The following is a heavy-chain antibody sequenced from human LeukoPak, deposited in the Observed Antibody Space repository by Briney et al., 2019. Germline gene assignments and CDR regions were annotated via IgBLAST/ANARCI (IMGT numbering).Heavy chain of an antibody. V-gene: IGHV3-7*01. J-gene: IGHJ4*02. CDR1: DFSFGTCW. Sequence: GGSLRISRAATDFSFGTCWMNLVGQGPGTVPAWVANINGDGRDTYYVGSVRGRFTTSRDNADNSLYLQMNSLRGDDTAVYYCARGVSSAIDWWGQGTLVTVSS. D-gene: IGHD3-22*01. CDR2: INGDGRDT. CDR3: ARGVSSAIDW.